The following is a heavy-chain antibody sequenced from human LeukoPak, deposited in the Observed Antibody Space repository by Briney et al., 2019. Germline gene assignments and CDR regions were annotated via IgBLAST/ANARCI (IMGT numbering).Heavy chain of an antibody. CDR2: IYHSGST. CDR1: GGSISSSNW. Sequence: SETLSLTCAVSGGSISSSNWWSWVRQPPGKGLEWIGEIYHSGSTNYNPSLKSRVTISVDKSKNQFSLKLSSVTAADTAVYYCARDVDYYDSSGYNSDYWGRGTLVTVSS. V-gene: IGHV4-4*02. D-gene: IGHD3-22*01. J-gene: IGHJ4*02. CDR3: ARDVDYYDSSGYNSDY.